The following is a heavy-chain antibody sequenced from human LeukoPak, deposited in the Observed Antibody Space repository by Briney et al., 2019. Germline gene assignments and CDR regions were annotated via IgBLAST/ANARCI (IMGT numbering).Heavy chain of an antibody. V-gene: IGHV3-23*01. Sequence: GGSLRLSCAASGFTFSSYAMSWVRQAPGKGLEWVSAISGSGGSTYYADFVKGRFTISRDNSKNTLYLQMNSLRAEDTAVYYCAKDLNGPSGWSDYWGQGTLVTVSS. J-gene: IGHJ4*02. CDR1: GFTFSSYA. CDR2: ISGSGGST. CDR3: AKDLNGPSGWSDY. D-gene: IGHD6-19*01.